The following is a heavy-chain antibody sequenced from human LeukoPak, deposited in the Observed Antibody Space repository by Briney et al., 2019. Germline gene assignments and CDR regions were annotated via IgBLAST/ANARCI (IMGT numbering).Heavy chain of an antibody. J-gene: IGHJ5*02. Sequence: GASVKVSCKASGYTFTGYYMHWVRQAPGHGLEWMGWINPKSGGTNYAQKFQGRVTMTRDTSISTAYMELSRLRSDDTAVYYCARARFGDPNWFDPRGQGTLVTVSS. CDR3: ARARFGDPNWFDP. CDR2: INPKSGGT. D-gene: IGHD3-10*01. CDR1: GYTFTGYY. V-gene: IGHV1-2*02.